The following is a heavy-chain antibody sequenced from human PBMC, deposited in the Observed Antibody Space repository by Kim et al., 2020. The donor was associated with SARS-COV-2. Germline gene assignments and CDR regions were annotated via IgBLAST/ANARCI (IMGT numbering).Heavy chain of an antibody. J-gene: IGHJ5*02. D-gene: IGHD6-13*01. V-gene: IGHV1-24*01. CDR2: FDPEDGET. CDR1: GYTLTELS. Sequence: ASVKVSCKVSGYTLTELSMHWVRQAPGKGLEWMGGFDPEDGETIYAQKFQGRVTMTEDTSTDTAYMELSSLRSEDTAVYYCATGQQLSSRNWFDPWGQGTLVTVSS. CDR3: ATGQQLSSRNWFDP.